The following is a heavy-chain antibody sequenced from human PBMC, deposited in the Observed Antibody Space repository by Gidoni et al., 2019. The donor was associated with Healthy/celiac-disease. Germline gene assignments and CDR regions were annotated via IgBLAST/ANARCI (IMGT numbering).Heavy chain of an antibody. CDR1: GYSFTSYW. CDR3: ARQDYYDSSGYGWYFDL. V-gene: IGHV5-51*01. J-gene: IGHJ2*01. Sequence: EVQLVQSGAEVKKPGESLKISCKGSGYSFTSYWIGWVRQMPGKGLEWMGIIYPGDSDTRYSPSFQGQVTISADKSISTAYLQWSSLKASDTAMYYCARQDYYDSSGYGWYFDLWGRGTLVTVSS. CDR2: IYPGDSDT. D-gene: IGHD3-22*01.